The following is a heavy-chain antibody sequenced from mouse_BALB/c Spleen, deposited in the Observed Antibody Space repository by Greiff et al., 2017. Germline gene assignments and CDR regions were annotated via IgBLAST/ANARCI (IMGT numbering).Heavy chain of an antibody. V-gene: IGHV1S81*02. J-gene: IGHJ3*01. CDR2: LKPSNGRT. CDR1: GYTFTTYW. Sequence: VQLQQPGAELVKPGASVKLSCTAPGYTFTTYWMHWVKQRPGQGLEWIGELKPSNGRTNSNEKFKSKATLTVDKSSGTAYMQLSSLTSEDSAVYDCARGAYWGQGTLVTVSA. CDR3: ARGAY.